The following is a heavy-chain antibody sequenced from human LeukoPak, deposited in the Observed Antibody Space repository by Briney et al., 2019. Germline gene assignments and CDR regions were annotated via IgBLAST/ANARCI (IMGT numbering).Heavy chain of an antibody. D-gene: IGHD5-12*01. CDR3: ARGVDIVATTDYFDY. Sequence: PSETLSLTCAVYGVSFSGYYWSWLRQPPGKGLEWIGEINHSGSTNYNPSLKSRVTISVDTSKNQFSLKLSSVTAADTAVYYCARGVDIVATTDYFDYWGQGTLVTVSS. CDR2: INHSGST. V-gene: IGHV4-34*01. J-gene: IGHJ4*02. CDR1: GVSFSGYY.